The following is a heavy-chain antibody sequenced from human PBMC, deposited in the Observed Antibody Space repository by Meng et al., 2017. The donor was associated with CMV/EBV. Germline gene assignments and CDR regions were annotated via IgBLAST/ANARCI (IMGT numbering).Heavy chain of an antibody. CDR1: GYSFTSYW. CDR2: MYPRDSDI. Sequence: ASVKVSCKGSGYSFTSYWIGWVRQTPEKGLEWMGIMYPRDSDIRYSPSFQGQVTISADKSISTAYLQWSTLKASDTAIYYCARPTVVGGRPRTFDYWGQGTLVTVSS. J-gene: IGHJ4*02. D-gene: IGHD3-16*01. CDR3: ARPTVVGGRPRTFDY. V-gene: IGHV5-51*01.